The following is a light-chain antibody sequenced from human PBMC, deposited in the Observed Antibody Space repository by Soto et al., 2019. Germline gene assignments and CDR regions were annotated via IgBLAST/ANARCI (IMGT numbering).Light chain of an antibody. Sequence: DIQMTQSPSSLSASVGDRITITCRASQGISNFLAWYQQKPGKVPKLLIYAASTLQSDVPSRFSGSGSGTDFTLTISSLQPEDVATYYCQKYYGAPKTFGQGTKLEIK. CDR3: QKYYGAPKT. CDR1: QGISNF. V-gene: IGKV1-27*01. J-gene: IGKJ2*01. CDR2: AAS.